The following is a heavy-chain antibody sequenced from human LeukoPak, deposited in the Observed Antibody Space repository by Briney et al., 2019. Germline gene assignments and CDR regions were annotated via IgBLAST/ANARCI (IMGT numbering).Heavy chain of an antibody. CDR1: GGSITSGGYY. J-gene: IGHJ5*02. CDR2: LHYSGNT. V-gene: IGHV4-31*03. CDR3: AREDGTTNNWFDP. Sequence: SETLSLTCTVSGGSITSGGYYWSWIRQHPGKGLEWIGNLHYSGNTYYNPSLKSRATISVDTSKNQFPLKLSSVTAADTAVYYCAREDGTTNNWFDPWGQGTLVTVSS. D-gene: IGHD1-1*01.